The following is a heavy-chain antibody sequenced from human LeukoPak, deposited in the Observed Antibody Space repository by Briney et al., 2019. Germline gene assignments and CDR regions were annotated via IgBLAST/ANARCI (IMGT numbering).Heavy chain of an antibody. CDR1: GYTFTSYG. Sequence: ASVKVSCKASGYTFTSYGISWVRQAPGQGLEWMGWISAYNGNTNYAQKLQGRVTMTTDTSTSTAYTELRSLRSDDTAVYYCARSSIAAAVTEYFQHWGQGTLVTVSS. CDR3: ARSSIAAAVTEYFQH. D-gene: IGHD6-13*01. CDR2: ISAYNGNT. V-gene: IGHV1-18*01. J-gene: IGHJ1*01.